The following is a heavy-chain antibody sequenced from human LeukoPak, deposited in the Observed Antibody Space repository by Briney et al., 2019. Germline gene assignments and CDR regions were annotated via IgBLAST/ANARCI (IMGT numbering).Heavy chain of an antibody. Sequence: SETLSLTCAVSGGPISSSRYHWGWIRQPPGKGLEWNGSIYYSGSTYYNPSLKSRVTISVDTSKNQFSLKLSSVTAADTAVYYCAIRAGGYDWADAFDIWGQGTMVTVSS. V-gene: IGHV4-39*01. D-gene: IGHD5-12*01. CDR2: IYYSGST. CDR1: GGPISSSRYH. J-gene: IGHJ3*02. CDR3: AIRAGGYDWADAFDI.